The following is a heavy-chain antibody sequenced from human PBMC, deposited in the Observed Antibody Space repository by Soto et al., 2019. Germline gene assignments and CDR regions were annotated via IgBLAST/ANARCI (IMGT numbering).Heavy chain of an antibody. CDR2: ISSSSSYI. CDR1: GFTFSSYS. D-gene: IGHD4-17*01. J-gene: IGHJ4*02. Sequence: GGSLRLSCASSGFTFSSYSMNLVRQAPGKGLEWVSSISSSSSYIYYADSVKGRFTISRDNAKNSLYLQMNSLRAEDTAVYYCAREDLGGDYVDYWGQGTLVTVSS. CDR3: AREDLGGDYVDY. V-gene: IGHV3-21*01.